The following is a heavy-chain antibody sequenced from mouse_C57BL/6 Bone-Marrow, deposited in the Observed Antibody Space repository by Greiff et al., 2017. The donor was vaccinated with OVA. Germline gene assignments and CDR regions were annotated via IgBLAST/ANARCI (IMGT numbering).Heavy chain of an antibody. CDR2: ISYDGSN. D-gene: IGHD2-4*01. CDR3: AREGLPGYFDY. CDR1: GYSITSGYY. V-gene: IGHV3-6*01. J-gene: IGHJ2*01. Sequence: VQLKESGPGLVKPSQSLSLTCSVTGYSITSGYYWNWIRQFPGNKLEWMGYISYDGSNNYNPSLKNRISITRDTSKNQFFLKLNSVTTEDTATYCCAREGLPGYFDYWGQGTTLTVSS.